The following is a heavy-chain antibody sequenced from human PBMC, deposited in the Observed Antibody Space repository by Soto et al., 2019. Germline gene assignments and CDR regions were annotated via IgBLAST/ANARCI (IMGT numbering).Heavy chain of an antibody. CDR3: ASHSSHWPFFDF. J-gene: IGHJ4*02. Sequence: PSETLSLTCTVSDGSISSTNYYWGWIRQPPGKGLEWIGYIYYTGLSNSNPSLNSRVTMSVDTSKNQFSLKLSSVTAADTAVYYCASHSSHWPFFDFWGQGTLVTVSS. V-gene: IGHV4-61*05. CDR2: IYYTGLS. CDR1: DGSISSTNYY. D-gene: IGHD6-13*01.